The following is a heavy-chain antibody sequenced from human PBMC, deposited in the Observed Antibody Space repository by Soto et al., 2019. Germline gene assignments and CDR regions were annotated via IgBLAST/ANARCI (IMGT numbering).Heavy chain of an antibody. J-gene: IGHJ4*02. V-gene: IGHV3-48*02. CDR2: ISYSGETK. Sequence: QSGGSLRLSCVTSGFTFTKYSMNWVRQAPGKGLEWVSYISYSGETKYYADSLKGRYAISRDDAKNSVYLQMNSLRDEDTAFYYCVRGVVVVVGSTAENFDNWGQGTLVTVSS. CDR1: GFTFTKYS. D-gene: IGHD2-15*01. CDR3: VRGVVVVVGSTAENFDN.